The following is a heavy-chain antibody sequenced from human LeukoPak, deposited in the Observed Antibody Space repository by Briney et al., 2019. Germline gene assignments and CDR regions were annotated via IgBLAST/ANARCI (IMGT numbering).Heavy chain of an antibody. CDR3: AKDRETYEYTFDY. D-gene: IGHD3-16*01. V-gene: IGHV3-33*06. J-gene: IGHJ4*02. Sequence: PGGSLRLSCAASGFNFISCEMNWVRQAPGKGLEWVAVMWYDGSKDYYADSVKGRFTISRDTSKNTVYLQMNNLRAEDTAVYYCAKDRETYEYTFDYWGQGTLVTVSS. CDR1: GFNFISCE. CDR2: MWYDGSKD.